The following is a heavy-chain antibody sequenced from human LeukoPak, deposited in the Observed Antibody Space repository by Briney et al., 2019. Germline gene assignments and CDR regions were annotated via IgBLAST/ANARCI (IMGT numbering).Heavy chain of an antibody. Sequence: PGGSLRLSCAASGFTFSSYAMHWVRQAPGKGLEWVAVISYDGSNKYYADSVKGRFTISRDNSKNTLYLQMNSLRAEGTAVYYCARAMTTVTLWYFDYWGQGTLVTVSS. CDR1: GFTFSSYA. CDR3: ARAMTTVTLWYFDY. V-gene: IGHV3-30-3*01. D-gene: IGHD4-17*01. CDR2: ISYDGSNK. J-gene: IGHJ4*02.